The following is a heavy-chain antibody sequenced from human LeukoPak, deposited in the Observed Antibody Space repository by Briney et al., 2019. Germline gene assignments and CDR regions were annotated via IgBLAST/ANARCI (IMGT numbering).Heavy chain of an antibody. V-gene: IGHV4-59*08. CDR1: GGSISGYY. D-gene: IGHD5-24*01. Sequence: PSETLSLTCTVSGGSISGYYWSCIRQPPRKGLEWSGYIYYSGSTNYNTSLKSRVTISVDTSKNQFSLKLRSVTAADTAVYYCARGRGDGYKGGGRYFQHWGQGTLVTVSS. CDR3: ARGRGDGYKGGGRYFQH. CDR2: IYYSGST. J-gene: IGHJ1*01.